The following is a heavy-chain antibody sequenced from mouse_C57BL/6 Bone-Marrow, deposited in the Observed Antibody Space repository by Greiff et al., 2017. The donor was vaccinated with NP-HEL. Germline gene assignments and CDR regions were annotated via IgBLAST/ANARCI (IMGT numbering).Heavy chain of an antibody. Sequence: QVQLQQPGAELVRPGSSVKLSCKASGYTFTSYRMHWVKQRPIQGLEWIGNIDPSDSETHYNQKFKDKATLTVDKSSSTAYMQLSSLTSEDSAVYYCARRTYYGSSPDVWGTGTTVTVSS. CDR2: IDPSDSET. J-gene: IGHJ1*03. D-gene: IGHD1-1*01. CDR3: ARRTYYGSSPDV. CDR1: GYTFTSYR. V-gene: IGHV1-52*01.